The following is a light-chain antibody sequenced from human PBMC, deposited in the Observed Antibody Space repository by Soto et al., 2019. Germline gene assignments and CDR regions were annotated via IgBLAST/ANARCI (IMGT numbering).Light chain of an antibody. CDR1: QSVSSSC. V-gene: IGKV3-20*01. Sequence: EIVLTQSPGTLSLSPGERATLSCRASQSVSSSCLAWYQQKPGQAPRLLIYDASSRATGIPVRFSSSGSGTDFTLTISRLEPEDFAMYYCQQYGSSPRTFGQGTKVEIK. J-gene: IGKJ1*01. CDR3: QQYGSSPRT. CDR2: DAS.